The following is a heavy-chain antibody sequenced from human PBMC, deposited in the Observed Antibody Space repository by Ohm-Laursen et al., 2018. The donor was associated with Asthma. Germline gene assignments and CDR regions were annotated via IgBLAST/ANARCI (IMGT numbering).Heavy chain of an antibody. V-gene: IGHV3-23*01. D-gene: IGHD3-10*01. CDR1: GFTFTDYA. Sequence: SLRLSCAASGFTFTDYAMSWVRQAPGKGLDLVSSIRPSDGYTSYADSVRGRFTISRDISKNTVYLQMNSLRAEDTAVYFCARDLSTYYVFDHCGQGTLVTVSS. CDR2: IRPSDGYT. CDR3: ARDLSTYYVFDH. J-gene: IGHJ4*02.